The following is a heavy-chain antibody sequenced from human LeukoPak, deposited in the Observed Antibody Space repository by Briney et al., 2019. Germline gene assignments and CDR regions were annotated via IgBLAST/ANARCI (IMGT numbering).Heavy chain of an antibody. CDR3: ARWRSAGLDY. V-gene: IGHV4-61*02. D-gene: IGHD6-19*01. CDR1: GDSISRSSYF. J-gene: IGHJ4*02. CDR2: IYSSGST. Sequence: PSETLSLTCTLSGDSISRSSYFWSWIRQPAGKGLEWIGRIYSSGSTDYSPSLKSRVTMSVDTSKNQFSLKLTSVTAADTAIYYCARWRSAGLDYWGQGTQVTVSS.